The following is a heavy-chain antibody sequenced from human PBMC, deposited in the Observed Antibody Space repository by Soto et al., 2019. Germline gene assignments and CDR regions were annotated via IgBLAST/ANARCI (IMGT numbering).Heavy chain of an antibody. V-gene: IGHV1-69*13. D-gene: IGHD3-10*01. CDR2: IIPIFGSA. CDR1: GGTLSDYA. Sequence: ASVKVSCKASGGTLSDYAFSWVRQAPGQGLEWMGGIIPIFGSANYAQKLQGRVTITADESTKTAYMELSSLRSEDTAGYYCGGGPRDPFYFDGSDYPGSSGAFDLWGKAQMVT. CDR3: GGGPRDPFYFDGSDYPGSSGAFDL. J-gene: IGHJ3*01.